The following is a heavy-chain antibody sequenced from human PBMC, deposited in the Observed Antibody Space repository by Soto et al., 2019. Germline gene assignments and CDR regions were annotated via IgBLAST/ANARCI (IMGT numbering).Heavy chain of an antibody. Sequence: EVQLVESGGGLVQPGGSLRLSCAASGFTFSDPDMDWVRQDPGTRLEWVGRVRKKANSYTTASAASVKVRFTMSRDDSKSSRAVTNNRLKIDDTAVYYCVRFRGGGTVHFAYWGQGTLVAVS. V-gene: IGHV3-72*01. CDR3: VRFRGGGTVHFAY. CDR2: VRKKANSYTT. J-gene: IGHJ4*02. D-gene: IGHD3-10*01. CDR1: GFTFSDPD.